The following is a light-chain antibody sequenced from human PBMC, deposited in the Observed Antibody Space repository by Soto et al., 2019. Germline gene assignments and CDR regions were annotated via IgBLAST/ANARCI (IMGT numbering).Light chain of an antibody. Sequence: QSVLTQPASVSGSPGQSITISCTGTSSDVGGYNYVSWYQQHPGKAPKLMIYEVSHRPSGFSNRFSGSKSGNTASLTISGLQAEDEADYYCSSYTSSSTVVFGGGTKLTVL. CDR2: EVS. J-gene: IGLJ2*01. V-gene: IGLV2-14*01. CDR1: SSDVGGYNY. CDR3: SSYTSSSTVV.